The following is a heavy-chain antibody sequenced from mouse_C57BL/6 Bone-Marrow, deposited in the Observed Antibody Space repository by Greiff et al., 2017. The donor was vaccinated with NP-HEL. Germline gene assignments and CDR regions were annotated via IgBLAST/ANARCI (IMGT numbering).Heavy chain of an antibody. Sequence: QVQLQQPGAELVKPGASVKVSCKASGYTFTSYWMHWVKQRPGQGLEWIGRIHPSDSDTNYNQQFKGKATLTVDKASSTAYMQLSSLTSEDSAVYYCAMLGSSLGYWYFDVWGTGTTVTVSS. V-gene: IGHV1-74*01. D-gene: IGHD1-1*01. J-gene: IGHJ1*03. CDR2: IHPSDSDT. CDR1: GYTFTSYW. CDR3: AMLGSSLGYWYFDV.